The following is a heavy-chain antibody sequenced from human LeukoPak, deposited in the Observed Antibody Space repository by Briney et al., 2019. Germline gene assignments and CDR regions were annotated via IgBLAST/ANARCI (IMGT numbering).Heavy chain of an antibody. Sequence: SQTLSLTSTVSGGSISSGGYYWSWIRQHPGKGLEWIGYIYYSGSTYYNPSLKSRVTISVDTSKNQFSLKLSSVTAADTAVYYCARDSRVAVFGGPGMDVWGQGTTVTVSS. CDR3: ARDSRVAVFGGPGMDV. J-gene: IGHJ6*02. D-gene: IGHD3-3*01. CDR2: IYYSGST. CDR1: GGSISSGGYY. V-gene: IGHV4-31*03.